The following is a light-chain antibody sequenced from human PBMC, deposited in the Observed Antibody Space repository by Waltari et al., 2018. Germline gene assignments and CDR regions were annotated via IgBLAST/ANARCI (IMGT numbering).Light chain of an antibody. CDR3: MQSLQTLWT. Sequence: DIVVTQSPLSLPVTPGEPASISCRSSQSLLHRNGHNYLDWYLQKPGQSPQLLIDLGSNRASGVPDRFSGSGSGTDFTLRISRVEAEDVGVYYCMQSLQTLWTFGPGTKVEIK. CDR1: QSLLHRNGHNY. V-gene: IGKV2-28*01. J-gene: IGKJ1*01. CDR2: LGS.